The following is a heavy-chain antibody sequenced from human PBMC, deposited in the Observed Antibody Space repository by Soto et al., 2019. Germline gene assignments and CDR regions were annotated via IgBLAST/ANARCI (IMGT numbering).Heavy chain of an antibody. V-gene: IGHV1-69*12. CDR3: AIVADTAMVQIALNY. Sequence: QVQLVQSGAEVKKPGSSVKVSCKASGGTFSSYAISWVRQAPGQGLEWMGGIIPIFGTANYAQKFQGRVTITAEESTGTAYMELRSLRSEDTAVYYCAIVADTAMVQIALNYWGQGTLVTVSS. D-gene: IGHD5-18*01. CDR1: GGTFSSYA. CDR2: IIPIFGTA. J-gene: IGHJ4*02.